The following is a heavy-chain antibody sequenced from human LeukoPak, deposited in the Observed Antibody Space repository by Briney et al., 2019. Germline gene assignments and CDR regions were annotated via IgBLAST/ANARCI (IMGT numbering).Heavy chain of an antibody. J-gene: IGHJ4*02. CDR3: ARLGSYFDY. D-gene: IGHD1-26*01. CDR2: VYYTGNT. V-gene: IGHV4-59*01. CDR1: GGSISYYY. Sequence: AETLSLTCTVSGGSISYYYWSSIRQPPGKSLEWIVYVYYTGNTNYNPSLKSRVTMSVDTSKTQFSLKLSSVTAADTAIYYCARLGSYFDYWGQGTLVTVSS.